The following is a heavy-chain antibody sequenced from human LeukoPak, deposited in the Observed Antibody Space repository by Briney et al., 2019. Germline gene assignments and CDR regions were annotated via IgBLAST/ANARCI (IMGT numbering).Heavy chain of an antibody. V-gene: IGHV1-2*02. CDR1: GYTSTGYY. D-gene: IGHD3-22*01. CDR2: INPNSGGT. J-gene: IGHJ1*01. CDR3: ARGHHGYYYDSSGYYRFEH. Sequence: SVTVSCKASGYTSTGYYMHWVPQAPGQGLEWMGWINPNSGGTNYAQKFQGRVTMTRDTSISTAYMELSRLRSDDTAVYYCARGHHGYYYDSSGYYRFEHWGQGTLVTVSS.